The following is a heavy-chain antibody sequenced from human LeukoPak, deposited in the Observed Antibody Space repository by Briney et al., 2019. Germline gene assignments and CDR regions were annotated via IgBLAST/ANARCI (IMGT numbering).Heavy chain of an antibody. CDR3: ARGPYSDFWSGYPYFDY. V-gene: IGHV4-61*02. CDR2: IYPSGST. D-gene: IGHD3-3*01. Sequence: SETLSLTCTVSGGSISTDRYYWSWIRQPAGKGLEWIGRIYPSGSTNYSPSLKSRVTISVDTSKNHFSLRLSSVTAADTAVYYCARGPYSDFWSGYPYFDYWGQGTLVTVSS. CDR1: GGSISTDRYY. J-gene: IGHJ4*02.